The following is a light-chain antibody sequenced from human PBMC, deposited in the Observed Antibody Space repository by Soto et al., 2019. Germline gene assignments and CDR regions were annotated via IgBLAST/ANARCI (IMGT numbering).Light chain of an antibody. V-gene: IGLV4-69*01. CDR3: QTWGTGPWV. J-gene: IGLJ7*01. CDR1: RGHINYA. CDR2: LNSDGSH. Sequence: QLVLTQSPSASASLGASVKLTCTLNRGHINYAIAWHQQQPEKGPRYLMKLNSDGSHSKGDGIPDRFSGSSSGAERYLTISSLQSDDEADYYCQTWGTGPWVFGGGTQLTVL.